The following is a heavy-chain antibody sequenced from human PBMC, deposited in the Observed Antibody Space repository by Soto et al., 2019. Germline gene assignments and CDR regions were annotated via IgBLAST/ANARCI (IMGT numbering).Heavy chain of an antibody. V-gene: IGHV4-59*01. Sequence: QVQLHESGPGLVTPPATMSLASTVSGGSLSSYYWSWIRQPPGQALEGSGDISYSGSTNSHPSLTSRVIISVDTSKNQFSMKLSSVTPADAAVYYCARFTRAFLSGYYESYYDYDMADCFHGTTV. CDR3: ARFTRAFLSGYYESYYDYDMAD. CDR2: ISYSGST. J-gene: IGHJ6*02. D-gene: IGHD3-3*01. CDR1: GGSLSSYY.